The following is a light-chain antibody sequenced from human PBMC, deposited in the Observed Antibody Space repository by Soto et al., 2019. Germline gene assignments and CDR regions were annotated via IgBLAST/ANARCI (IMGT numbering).Light chain of an antibody. Sequence: DIQMTQSPSSLSASVGDRVTVTCRASQGISSYLNWYQQKPGKAPKFLIHAASSLQTGVPSRFSSSGSVTDFTLTITSLQPEDFATYYCQQSFNTPFTFCPGTRVAI. CDR3: QQSFNTPFT. CDR1: QGISSY. J-gene: IGKJ3*01. CDR2: AAS. V-gene: IGKV1-39*01.